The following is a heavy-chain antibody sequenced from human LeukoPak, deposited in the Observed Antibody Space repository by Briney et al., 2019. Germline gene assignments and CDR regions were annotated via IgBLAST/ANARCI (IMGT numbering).Heavy chain of an antibody. CDR2: ISYDGSNK. V-gene: IGHV3-30*18. CDR3: AKDSSRGGYSEYYDSSGYFNY. D-gene: IGHD3-22*01. J-gene: IGHJ4*02. Sequence: GGSLRLFCAASGFTFSSYGMHWVRQAPGKGLEWVAVISYDGSNKYYADSVKGRFTISRDNSKNTLYLQMNSLRAEDTAVYYCAKDSSRGGYSEYYDSSGYFNYWGQGTLVTVSS. CDR1: GFTFSSYG.